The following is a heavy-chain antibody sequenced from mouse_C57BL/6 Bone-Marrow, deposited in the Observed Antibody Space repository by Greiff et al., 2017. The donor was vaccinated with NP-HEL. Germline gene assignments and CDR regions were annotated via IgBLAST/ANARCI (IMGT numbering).Heavy chain of an antibody. CDR2: INPGSGGT. V-gene: IGHV1-54*01. J-gene: IGHJ4*01. Sequence: QVQLKQSGAELVRPGTSVKVSCKASGYAFTNYLIEWVKQRPGQGLEWIGVINPGSGGTNYNEKFKGKATLTADKSSSTAYMQLSSLTSEDSAVYFCARGRLRRGYAMDYWGQGTSVTVSS. D-gene: IGHD2-4*01. CDR1: GYAFTNYL. CDR3: ARGRLRRGYAMDY.